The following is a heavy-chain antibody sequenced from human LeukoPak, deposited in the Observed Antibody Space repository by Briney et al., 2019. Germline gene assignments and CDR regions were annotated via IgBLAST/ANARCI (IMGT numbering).Heavy chain of an antibody. Sequence: GASVKVSCTASGYTFTSYGISWVRQAPGQGREWMGWSSAYNGNTNYAQKLQGRVTMTTDTSTSTAYMELRSLRSDDTAVYYCARREQVVPAAISWFDPWGQGTLVTVSS. J-gene: IGHJ5*02. D-gene: IGHD2-2*02. CDR1: GYTFTSYG. V-gene: IGHV1-18*01. CDR3: ARREQVVPAAISWFDP. CDR2: SSAYNGNT.